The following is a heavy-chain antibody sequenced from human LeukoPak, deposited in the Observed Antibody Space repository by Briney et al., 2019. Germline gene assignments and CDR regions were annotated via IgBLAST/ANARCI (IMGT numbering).Heavy chain of an antibody. J-gene: IGHJ5*02. Sequence: PGGSLRLSCAASGFTFSSYSMNWVRQAPGKGLEWVSYISSSSSTIYYADSVKGRFTISRDNAKNSLYLQMNSLRAEDTAAYYCASLGYCSSTSCYSHWFDPWGQGTLVTVSS. CDR1: GFTFSSYS. D-gene: IGHD2-2*01. CDR3: ASLGYCSSTSCYSHWFDP. CDR2: ISSSSSTI. V-gene: IGHV3-48*01.